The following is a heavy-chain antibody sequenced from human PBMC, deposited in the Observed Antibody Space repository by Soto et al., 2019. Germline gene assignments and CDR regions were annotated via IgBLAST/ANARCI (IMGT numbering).Heavy chain of an antibody. CDR2: INHSGST. J-gene: IGHJ5*02. CDR3: ARGVTPTPQKDIVLMVYAIRTYNWFDP. D-gene: IGHD2-8*01. V-gene: IGHV4-39*07. CDR1: GGSISSGSYY. Sequence: PSETLSLTCTVSGGSISSGSYYWGWIRQPPGKGLEWIGEINHSGSTNYNPSLKSRVTISVDTSKNQFSLKLSSVTAADTAVYYCARGVTPTPQKDIVLMVYAIRTYNWFDPWGQGTLVTVYS.